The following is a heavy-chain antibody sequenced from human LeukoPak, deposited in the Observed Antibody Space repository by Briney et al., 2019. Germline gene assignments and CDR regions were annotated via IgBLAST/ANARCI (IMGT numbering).Heavy chain of an antibody. D-gene: IGHD3-22*01. CDR2: ISSSSSYI. CDR3: ARDRYYYDSSGEDAFDI. CDR1: GFTFSSYS. V-gene: IGHV3-21*01. Sequence: GGSLRLSCAASGFTFSSYSMNWVRQAPGKGLEWVSSISSSSSYIYYADSVKGRFTISRDNAKNSLYLQMNSLRAEDTAVYYCARDRYYYDSSGEDAFDIWGQGQWSPSLQ. J-gene: IGHJ3*02.